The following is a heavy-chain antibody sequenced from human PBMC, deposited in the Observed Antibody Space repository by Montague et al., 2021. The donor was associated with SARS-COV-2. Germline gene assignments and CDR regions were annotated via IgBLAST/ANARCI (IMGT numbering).Heavy chain of an antibody. CDR3: ASGWTLFD. V-gene: IGHV6-1*01. J-gene: IGHJ4*02. CDR1: GDSVAEPTRR. D-gene: IGHD6-19*01. Sequence: CAISGDSVAEPTRRSEEHTSEPQTHVNFVCRTQHRTEWHTDYAVSVEGRLAIDADTSKNQFSLQLHSVTPEDSAVYYCASGWTLFDWGQGTLVTVSS. CDR2: TQHRTEWHT.